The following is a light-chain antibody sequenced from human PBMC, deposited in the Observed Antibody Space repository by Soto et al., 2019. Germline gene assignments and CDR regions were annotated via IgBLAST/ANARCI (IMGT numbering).Light chain of an antibody. CDR3: QQRSNWPRT. Sequence: EIVLTQSPATLSVSPGERATLSCRASQNIGNYLIWYQQKPGQAPRLLIYDVSNRATDIPARFSGSGSGTDFTLTISSLEPEDLAVYYYQQRSNWPRTFGQGTKVDIK. CDR1: QNIGNY. CDR2: DVS. V-gene: IGKV3-11*01. J-gene: IGKJ1*01.